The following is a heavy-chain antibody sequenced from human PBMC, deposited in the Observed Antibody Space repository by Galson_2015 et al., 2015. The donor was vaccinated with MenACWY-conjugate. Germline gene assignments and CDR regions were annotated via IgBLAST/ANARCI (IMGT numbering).Heavy chain of an antibody. CDR3: AKRGAITASIWKDAFDI. CDR1: GFTFNSHG. D-gene: IGHD1-26*01. CDR2: IWYGGSNK. V-gene: IGHV3-33*06. Sequence: SLRLSCAASGFTFNSHGMHWVRQAPGKGLEWVAVIWYGGSNKYYADSVKGRFTISRDNSKNTVYLQMDSLRAEDTAMYYCAKRGAITASIWKDAFDIRGQGTMVTVSS. J-gene: IGHJ3*02.